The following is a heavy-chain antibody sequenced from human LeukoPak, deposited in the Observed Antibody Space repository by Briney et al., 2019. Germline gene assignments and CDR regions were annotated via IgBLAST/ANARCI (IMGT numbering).Heavy chain of an antibody. Sequence: PGGSLRLSCGASEFAFSDFYMTWIRQAPGKGLEWVSYISSSSSHTNYADSVKGRFTISRDNAKNSLYLQMNSLRAEDTAVYYCARAPHDNWFDPWGQGTLVTVSS. J-gene: IGHJ5*02. CDR2: ISSSSSHT. V-gene: IGHV3-11*05. CDR3: ARAPHDNWFDP. CDR1: EFAFSDFY.